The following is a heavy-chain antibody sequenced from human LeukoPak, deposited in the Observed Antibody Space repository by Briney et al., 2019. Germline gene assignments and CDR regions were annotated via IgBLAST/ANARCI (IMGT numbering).Heavy chain of an antibody. Sequence: GASVKVSCKPSGYSFSSFGVTWVRQAPGQGLEWVGWISAYDGSTNYAPKFQGKVTMTTDTSTNTAYMELRSLRSDDTAIYYCARTCPLMYCSSSFFDPWGQGTLVTVSS. J-gene: IGHJ5*02. D-gene: IGHD2-2*01. V-gene: IGHV1-18*04. CDR1: GYSFSSFG. CDR2: ISAYDGST. CDR3: ARTCPLMYCSSSFFDP.